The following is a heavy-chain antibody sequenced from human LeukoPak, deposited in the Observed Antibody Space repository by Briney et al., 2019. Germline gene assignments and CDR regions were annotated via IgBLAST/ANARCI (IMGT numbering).Heavy chain of an antibody. D-gene: IGHD5-12*01. V-gene: IGHV3-30*02. CDR1: GFTFRTSS. Sequence: GGSLRLSCAASGFTFRTSSFNWVRQAPGKGLEWVAFIRYDGSNKYYADSVKGRFTISRDNSKNTLYLQMNSLRAEDTAVYYCTRGYVGIDYWGQGTLVTVSS. J-gene: IGHJ4*02. CDR2: IRYDGSNK. CDR3: TRGYVGIDY.